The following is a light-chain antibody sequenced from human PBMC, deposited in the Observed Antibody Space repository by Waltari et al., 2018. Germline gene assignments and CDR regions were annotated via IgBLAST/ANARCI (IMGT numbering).Light chain of an antibody. CDR2: KAS. J-gene: IGKJ1*01. V-gene: IGKV1-5*03. CDR3: QQYNSPGT. CDR1: QSISSW. Sequence: DIQMTQSPSTLSASVGDRLTITCRASQSISSWLAWYQQKPGKAPKLLIYKASSLESGVPSRFSGSGSGTEFTLTISSLQPDDFATYYCQQYNSPGTFGQGTKVEI.